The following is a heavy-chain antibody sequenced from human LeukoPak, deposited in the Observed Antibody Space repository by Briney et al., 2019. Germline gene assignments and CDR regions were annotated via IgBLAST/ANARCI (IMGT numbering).Heavy chain of an antibody. J-gene: IGHJ4*02. CDR1: GVTISNCD. D-gene: IGHD2-15*01. Sequence: PAETLSLTWPASGVTISNCDWSLIREPPRNPREWIGYIYFSGSTTYNPSLKSRVTISLHTSKNQHALRLTSVTAADTADYYCARRTVVLDYSGQATLVTVPS. CDR3: ARRTVVLDY. V-gene: IGHV4-59*03. CDR2: IYFSGST.